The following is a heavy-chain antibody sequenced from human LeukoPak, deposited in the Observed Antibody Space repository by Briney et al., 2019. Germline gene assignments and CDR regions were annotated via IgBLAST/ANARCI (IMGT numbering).Heavy chain of an antibody. V-gene: IGHV4-59*01. CDR1: GFTFSNAW. CDR3: ASPGPFHGSDFDY. J-gene: IGHJ4*02. CDR2: IYYSGST. Sequence: PGGSLRLSCAASGFTFSNAWMSWVRQAPGKGLEWIGYIYYSGSTNYNPSLKSRVTISVDTSKNQFSLKLSSVTAADTAVYYCASPGPFHGSDFDYWGQGTLVTVSS.